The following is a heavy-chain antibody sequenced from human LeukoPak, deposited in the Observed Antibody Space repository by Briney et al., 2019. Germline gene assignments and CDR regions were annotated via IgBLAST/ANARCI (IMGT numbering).Heavy chain of an antibody. CDR1: GASISNKDW. CDR3: TAQDYYTIDT. D-gene: IGHD3-10*01. CDR2: IHQSGGT. V-gene: IGHV4-4*02. Sequence: SETLSLTCTVSGASISNKDWWGWVRQSLGEGLEWIGQIHQSGGTNYNPSLESRVTISIDKSNNQLSLRVTSVTAADTAVYYCTAQDYYTIDTWGQGTLIIVS. J-gene: IGHJ4*02.